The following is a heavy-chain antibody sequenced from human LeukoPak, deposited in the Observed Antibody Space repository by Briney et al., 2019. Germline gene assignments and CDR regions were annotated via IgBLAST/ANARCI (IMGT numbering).Heavy chain of an antibody. J-gene: IGHJ5*02. Sequence: SETLSLTCTVSGDSISSGDYYWSWIRQPPGKGLEWIGYIYYSGSAYYNPSLKSRVTISVDTSKNHFSLNLSSVTAADTAVYYCARVDLYSSTWRASNWFDPWGQGTLVTVLS. D-gene: IGHD6-13*01. CDR3: ARVDLYSSTWRASNWFDP. CDR1: GDSISSGDYY. V-gene: IGHV4-30-4*01. CDR2: IYYSGSA.